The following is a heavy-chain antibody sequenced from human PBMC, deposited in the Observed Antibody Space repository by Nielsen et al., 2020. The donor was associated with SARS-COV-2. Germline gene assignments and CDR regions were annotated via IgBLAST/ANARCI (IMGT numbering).Heavy chain of an antibody. Sequence: GESLKISCAASGFTFSDYWMSWVRQAPGKGLEWVANIHQDGGETRYADSVKGRFTISRDNAKNSLYLQMNSLRAEDTAMYYCARYFYGSGSYPFDPWGQGTLVTVSS. CDR3: ARYFYGSGSYPFDP. V-gene: IGHV3-7*03. J-gene: IGHJ5*02. D-gene: IGHD3-10*01. CDR1: GFTFSDYW. CDR2: IHQDGGET.